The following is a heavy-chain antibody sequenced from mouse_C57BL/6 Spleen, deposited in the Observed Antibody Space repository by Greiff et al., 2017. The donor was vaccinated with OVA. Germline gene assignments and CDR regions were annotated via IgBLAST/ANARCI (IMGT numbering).Heavy chain of an antibody. Sequence: EVKLMESGAELVRPGASVKLSCTASGFNIKDDYMHWVKQRPEQGLEWIGWIDPENGDTEYASKFQGKATITADTSSNTAYLQLSSLTSEDTAVYYCTTSLWLRRGYYFDYWGQGTTLTVSS. J-gene: IGHJ2*01. V-gene: IGHV14-4*01. D-gene: IGHD2-2*01. CDR2: IDPENGDT. CDR1: GFNIKDDY. CDR3: TTSLWLRRGYYFDY.